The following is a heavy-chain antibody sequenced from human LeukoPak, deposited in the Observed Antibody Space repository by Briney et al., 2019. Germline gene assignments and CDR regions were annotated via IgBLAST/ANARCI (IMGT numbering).Heavy chain of an antibody. J-gene: IGHJ4*02. CDR3: TSDTVDTAVGIDY. V-gene: IGHV3-74*01. D-gene: IGHD5-18*01. CDR1: GFTFSRHW. Sequence: GGSLRLSCAASGFTFSRHWMHWVRQAPGRGLVWVSRIYGDGSRISYADSVKGRFTISRDNAKNTLFLQMNSLRAEDTAVYYCTSDTVDTAVGIDYWGQGTLVTVSS. CDR2: IYGDGSRI.